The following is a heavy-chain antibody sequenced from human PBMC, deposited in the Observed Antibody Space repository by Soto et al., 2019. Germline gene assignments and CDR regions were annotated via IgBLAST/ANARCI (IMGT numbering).Heavy chain of an antibody. CDR3: ARSVAVAADFDY. CDR2: IIPILGIA. J-gene: IGHJ4*02. CDR1: GGTFSSYA. V-gene: IGHV1-69*04. D-gene: IGHD6-19*01. Sequence: SGKVSCKASGGTFSSYAISWVRQAPGQGLEWMGRIIPILGIANYAQKFQGRVTITADKSTSTAYMELSSLRSEDTAVYYCARSVAVAADFDYWGQGTLVTVSS.